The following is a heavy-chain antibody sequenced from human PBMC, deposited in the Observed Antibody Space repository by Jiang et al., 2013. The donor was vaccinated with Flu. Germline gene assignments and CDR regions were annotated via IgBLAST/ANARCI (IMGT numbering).Heavy chain of an antibody. V-gene: IGHV4-59*01. Sequence: PGLVKPSETLSLTCIVSGGSITTYYWSWIRQPPEKGLEWIGYFSYSGSTNYNPSLKSRVTISGDTSKNQFSLKLTSVTAADTAVYYCVRDLGGWPRGNHFDYWGQGTLVTVSS. J-gene: IGHJ4*02. D-gene: IGHD2-15*01. CDR1: GGSITTYY. CDR3: VRDLGGWPRGNHFDY. CDR2: FSYSGST.